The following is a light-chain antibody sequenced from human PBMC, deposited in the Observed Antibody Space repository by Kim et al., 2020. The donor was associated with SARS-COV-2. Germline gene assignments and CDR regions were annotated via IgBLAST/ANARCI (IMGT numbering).Light chain of an antibody. V-gene: IGLV2-14*03. CDR2: DVS. J-gene: IGLJ2*01. CDR3: SSYTSSNTLL. CDR1: GSDIGGYNY. Sequence: GQSITISCAGTGSDIGGYNYVSWYQQHPGKAPKLMIYDVSNRPSGVSNRFSGSKSGNTASLTISGLQAEDEADYYCSSYTSSNTLLFGGGTKVTVL.